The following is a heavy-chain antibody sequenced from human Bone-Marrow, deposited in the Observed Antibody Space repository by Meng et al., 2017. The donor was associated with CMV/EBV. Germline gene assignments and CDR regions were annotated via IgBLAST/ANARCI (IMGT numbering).Heavy chain of an antibody. CDR2: ISSSSSYI. V-gene: IGHV3-21*01. J-gene: IGHJ5*02. D-gene: IGHD2-2*01. CDR3: AGQYCSSTSCYAPRFDP. Sequence: GGSLRLSCAASGFTFSSYSMNWVRQAPGKGLEWVSSISSSSSYIYYADSVKGRFTISRDNAKNSLYLQMNSLRAEDTAVYYCAGQYCSSTSCYAPRFDPWGQGTLVTGSS. CDR1: GFTFSSYS.